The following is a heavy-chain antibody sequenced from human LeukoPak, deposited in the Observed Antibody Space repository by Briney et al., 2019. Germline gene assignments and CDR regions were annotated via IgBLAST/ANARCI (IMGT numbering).Heavy chain of an antibody. CDR3: AKSYYYGSGSNYMSFDC. Sequence: GGSLRLSCAASGFTFSSYAMSWVRQAPGKGLEWVSTIGDTTYYADSVKGRFTISRDNSKNTLYLQMNSLRAEDTAVYYCAKSYYYGSGSNYMSFDCWGQGALVTVSS. J-gene: IGHJ4*02. D-gene: IGHD3-10*01. V-gene: IGHV3-23*01. CDR2: IGDTT. CDR1: GFTFSSYA.